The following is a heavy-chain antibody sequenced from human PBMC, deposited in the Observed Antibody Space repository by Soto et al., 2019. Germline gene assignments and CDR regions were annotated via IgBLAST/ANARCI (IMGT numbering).Heavy chain of an antibody. Sequence: SETLSLTCTVSGGSISSSSYYSGWIRQPPGKWLEWIGCIYYSGSTSCRPSRRSRVTISVGPSKNQFSLKLSSVTAADAAVYYCAIGTAYDSSGYHLYWRHGTLVTAS. D-gene: IGHD3-22*01. V-gene: IGHV4-39*01. J-gene: IGHJ4*01. CDR2: IYYSGST. CDR3: AIGTAYDSSGYHLY. CDR1: GGSISSSSYY.